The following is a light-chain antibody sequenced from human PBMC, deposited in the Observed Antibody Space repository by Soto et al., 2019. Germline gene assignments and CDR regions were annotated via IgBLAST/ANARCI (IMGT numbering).Light chain of an antibody. CDR1: QSVNSY. J-gene: IGKJ4*01. V-gene: IGKV3-11*01. CDR2: DAS. CDR3: QQRSSWPLT. Sequence: EIVLTQSPATLSLSPGEWATLSCRASQSVNSYLAWYQQKPGQPPRLLIYDASNRATGIPARFSGSGSGTAFTLTISSLEPEDFAFYYCQQRSSWPLTFGGGTKVEIK.